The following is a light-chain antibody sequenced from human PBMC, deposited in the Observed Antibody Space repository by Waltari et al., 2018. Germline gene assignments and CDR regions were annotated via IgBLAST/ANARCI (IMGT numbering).Light chain of an antibody. J-gene: IGKJ1*01. CDR3: QMYVKLPVT. Sequence: EIVLTQSTGTLSLSRGDSATLSCSASQSIGTYLTWYQQRPGQAPRLLIHHASSRATGIPDRFSGSVSGTDFSLTINRLEPEDFAVYYCQMYVKLPVTFGQGTKVELK. V-gene: IGKV3-20*01. CDR1: QSIGTY. CDR2: HAS.